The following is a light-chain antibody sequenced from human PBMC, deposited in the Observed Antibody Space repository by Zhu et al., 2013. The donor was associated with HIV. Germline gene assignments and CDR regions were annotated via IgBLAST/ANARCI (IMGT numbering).Light chain of an antibody. Sequence: EVVMTQSPVTLSLSPGERVTLSCRASQSLRDNLVWYQQKPGLAPRLLIYGASNRATGIPDRFSGSGSGTDFTLTISRLEPEDFAVYYCQQYGSSPGTFGQGTKVEIK. CDR2: GAS. J-gene: IGKJ1*01. V-gene: IGKV3-20*01. CDR1: QSLRDN. CDR3: QQYGSSPGT.